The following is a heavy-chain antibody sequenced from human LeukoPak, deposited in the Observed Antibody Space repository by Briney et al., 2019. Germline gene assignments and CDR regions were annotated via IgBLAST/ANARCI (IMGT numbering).Heavy chain of an antibody. V-gene: IGHV4-34*01. CDR3: ASLPIAAADTPGGLYYYYGMDV. J-gene: IGHJ6*02. Sequence: SETLSLTCAVYGGSFSGYYWSWIRQLPGKGLEWIGEINHSGSTNYNPSLKSRVTISVDTSKNQFSLKLSSVTAADTAVYYCASLPIAAADTPGGLYYYYGMDVWGQGTTVTVSS. CDR2: INHSGST. CDR1: GGSFSGYY. D-gene: IGHD6-13*01.